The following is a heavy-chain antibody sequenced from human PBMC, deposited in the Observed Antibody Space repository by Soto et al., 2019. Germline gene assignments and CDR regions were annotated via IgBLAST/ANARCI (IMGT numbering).Heavy chain of an antibody. V-gene: IGHV4-39*01. CDR2: IYYSGST. J-gene: IGHJ4*02. Sequence: SETLSLTCTVSGGSISSSSYYWGWIRQPPGKGMEWIGSIYYSGSTYYNPSLKSRVTISVDTSKNQFSLKLSSVTAADTAVYYCARLGDYDYIWGRYYYFDYWGQGTLVTVS. CDR3: ARLGDYDYIWGRYYYFDY. CDR1: GGSISSSSYY. D-gene: IGHD3-16*01.